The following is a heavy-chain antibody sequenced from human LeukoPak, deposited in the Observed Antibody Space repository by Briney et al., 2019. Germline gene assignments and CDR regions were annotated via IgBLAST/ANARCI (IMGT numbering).Heavy chain of an antibody. D-gene: IGHD2-21*01. J-gene: IGHJ4*02. CDR2: IYYSGST. Sequence: SETLSLTCSVSGDSISPYYWSWIRQPPGKGLEWIGYIYYSGSTNYNPSLKSRVTISVDTSKNQFSLKLSSVTAADTAVYYCARVGGGGDCFDYWGQGTLVTVSS. CDR1: GDSISPYY. V-gene: IGHV4-59*01. CDR3: ARVGGGGDCFDY.